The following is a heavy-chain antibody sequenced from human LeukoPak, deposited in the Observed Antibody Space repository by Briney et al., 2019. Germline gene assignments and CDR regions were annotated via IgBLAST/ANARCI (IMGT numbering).Heavy chain of an antibody. J-gene: IGHJ4*02. CDR2: IYYSGST. D-gene: IGHD5-12*01. CDR1: GGSISSYY. Sequence: PSETLSLTCTVSGGSISSYYWSWIRQPPGKGLEWIGYIYYSGSTNYNPSLKSRVTISVDTSKNQFSLRLTSVTAADTAVYYCARHSIVPTSHFDFWGQGTLVTVSS. V-gene: IGHV4-59*08. CDR3: ARHSIVPTSHFDF.